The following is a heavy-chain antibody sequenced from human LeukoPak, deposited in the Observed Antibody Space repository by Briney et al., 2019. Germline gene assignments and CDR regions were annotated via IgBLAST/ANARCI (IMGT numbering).Heavy chain of an antibody. CDR1: GYTFTSYG. CDR2: ISAYNGNT. D-gene: IGHD6-13*01. Sequence: ASVKVSCKASGYTFTSYGISWVRQAPGQGLEWMGWISAYNGNTNYAQMLQGRVTMTTDTSTSTAYMELRSLRSDDTAVYYCARVEAAAPDYYYYYMDVWGKGTTVTVSS. J-gene: IGHJ6*03. V-gene: IGHV1-18*01. CDR3: ARVEAAAPDYYYYYMDV.